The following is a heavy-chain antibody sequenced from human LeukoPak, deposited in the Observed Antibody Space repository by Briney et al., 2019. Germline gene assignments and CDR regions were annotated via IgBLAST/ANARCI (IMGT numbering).Heavy chain of an antibody. Sequence: GGSLRLSCAASGFTVSSNYMSWVRQAPGKGLEWVSVIYSGGSTYYADSVKGRFTISRDNSKNTLYLQMNSLRAEDTAVYYCARGFDYYDSGGSPWDYWGQGTLVTVSS. CDR3: ARGFDYYDSGGSPWDY. J-gene: IGHJ4*02. CDR2: IYSGGST. D-gene: IGHD3-22*01. CDR1: GFTVSSNY. V-gene: IGHV3-66*01.